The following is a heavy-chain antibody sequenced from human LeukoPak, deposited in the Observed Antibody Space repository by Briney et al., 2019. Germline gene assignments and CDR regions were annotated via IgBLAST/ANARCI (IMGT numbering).Heavy chain of an antibody. CDR1: GYTFTSYA. J-gene: IGHJ6*04. D-gene: IGHD3-10*01. V-gene: IGHV1-3*02. CDR2: SNAGNGNT. Sequence: AASVKVSCKASGYTFTSYAMHWVRQAPGQRLEWMGWSNAGNGNTKYSQEFQGRVTITRDTSASTAYMELSSLRSEDTAVYYCATGLWFGKYLDVWGKGTTVTISS. CDR3: ATGLWFGKYLDV.